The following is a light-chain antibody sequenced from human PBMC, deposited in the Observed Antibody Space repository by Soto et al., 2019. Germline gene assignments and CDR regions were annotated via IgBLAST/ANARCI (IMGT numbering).Light chain of an antibody. CDR3: QQHSHWPPWT. CDR1: ENDRTF. Sequence: VLTQSPATLSFSPGERATLSCRASENDRTFVDWYQQKPGQAPGLLIYGSSTRATDSPARFSGSGSGTDFALTISNLDPEDVAVYYCQQHSHWPPWTFGQGTKVDIK. J-gene: IGKJ1*01. V-gene: IGKV3-11*01. CDR2: GSS.